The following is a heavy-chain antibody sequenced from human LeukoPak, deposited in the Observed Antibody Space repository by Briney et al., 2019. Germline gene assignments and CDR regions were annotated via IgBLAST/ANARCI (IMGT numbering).Heavy chain of an antibody. CDR3: AKDYYDFWSGYGYFDY. J-gene: IGHJ4*02. Sequence: PGGSLRLSCAASGFTFNTYGVHWVRQAPGKGLEWVAFIRYDGSNKYYVDSVKGRFTISRDNSKNTLYLQMNSLRAEDTAVYYCAKDYYDFWSGYGYFDYWGQGTLVTVSS. V-gene: IGHV3-30*02. CDR1: GFTFNTYG. CDR2: IRYDGSNK. D-gene: IGHD3-3*01.